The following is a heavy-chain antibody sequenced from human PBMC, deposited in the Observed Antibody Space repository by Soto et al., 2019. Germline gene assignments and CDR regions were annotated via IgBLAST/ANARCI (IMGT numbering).Heavy chain of an antibody. CDR1: GFTFSSYA. J-gene: IGHJ6*02. CDR3: ARDSVGWYDFWSGYSSYYYGMDV. Sequence: QVQLVESGGGVVQPGRSLRLSCAASGFTFSSYAMHWVRQAPGKGLEWVAVISYDGSNKYYADSVKGRFTISRENSKNTLYLQMNSLRAEDTAVYYCARDSVGWYDFWSGYSSYYYGMDVWGQGTTVTVSS. V-gene: IGHV3-30-3*01. CDR2: ISYDGSNK. D-gene: IGHD3-3*01.